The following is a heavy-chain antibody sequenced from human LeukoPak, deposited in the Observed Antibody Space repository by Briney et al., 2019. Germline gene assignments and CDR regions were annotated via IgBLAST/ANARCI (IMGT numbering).Heavy chain of an antibody. J-gene: IGHJ5*02. CDR2: INPNSGGT. V-gene: IGHV1-2*02. Sequence: ASVKVSCKASGYTFTSYGISWVRQAPGQGLEWMGWINPNSGGTNYAQKFQGRVTMTRDTSISTAYMELSRLRSDDTAVYYCAREIAAAGDGWFDPWGQGTLVTVSS. D-gene: IGHD6-13*01. CDR1: GYTFTSYG. CDR3: AREIAAAGDGWFDP.